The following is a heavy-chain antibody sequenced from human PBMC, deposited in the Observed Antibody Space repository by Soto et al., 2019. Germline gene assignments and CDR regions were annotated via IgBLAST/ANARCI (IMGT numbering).Heavy chain of an antibody. CDR1: GFSFSTYA. V-gene: IGHV3-23*04. Sequence: EVQLVESGGGLVQPGRSLRLSCAASGFSFSTYAMTWVRQAPGKGLEWVSVIFGGGDSIYYAASVKGRFTISRDNYKNKLYLQMSSLGAEDTAVYYCAKLEHNSGGILEYWGQVTLVTVSS. D-gene: IGHD2-21*01. J-gene: IGHJ4*02. CDR3: AKLEHNSGGILEY. CDR2: IFGGGDSI.